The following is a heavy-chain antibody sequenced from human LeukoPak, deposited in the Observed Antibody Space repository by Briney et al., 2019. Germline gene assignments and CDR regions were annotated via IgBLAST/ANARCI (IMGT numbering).Heavy chain of an antibody. V-gene: IGHV3-23*01. J-gene: IGHJ4*02. CDR1: GFTFSSYA. Sequence: PGGSLRLSCAASGFTFSSYAMSWVRQAPGKGLEWVSAISGSGGSTYYADSVKGRFTISRDNSKNTLYLQMNSLRAEDTAVYYCAKDPPGSRIIMAAFDRWGQGTLVTVSS. CDR2: ISGSGGST. D-gene: IGHD3-10*01. CDR3: AKDPPGSRIIMAAFDR.